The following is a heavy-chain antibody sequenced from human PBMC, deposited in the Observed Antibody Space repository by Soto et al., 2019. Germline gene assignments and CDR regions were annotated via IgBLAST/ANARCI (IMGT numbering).Heavy chain of an antibody. CDR1: GLAFNNYG. J-gene: IGHJ4*02. V-gene: IGHV3-21*01. Sequence: GGSLRLSCTVSGLAFNNYGINWVRQAPGKGLEWVSSISKSDYTYYSDSVKGRFTISRDNAKNSVSLQMNTLRVEDTAVYYCAREDSIIIPAVSDFWGQGTLVTVSS. CDR3: AREDSIIIPAVSDF. D-gene: IGHD2-2*01. CDR2: ISKSDYT.